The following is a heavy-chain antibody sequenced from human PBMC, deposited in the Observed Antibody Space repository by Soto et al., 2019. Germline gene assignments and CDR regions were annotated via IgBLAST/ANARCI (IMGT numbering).Heavy chain of an antibody. J-gene: IGHJ4*02. D-gene: IGHD5-12*01. Sequence: GGYLSVSCAASGFTLSSFSLNWFREAPFTGLEWVGFIRSKTLGGETQYAASVQGRFTISRDESKNIAYRETNSLRTEDTAVYYCARARDGYNFFLYSWGQGTLVPVPS. CDR1: GFTLSSFS. V-gene: IGHV3-49*03. CDR3: ARARDGYNFFLYS. CDR2: IRSKTLGGET.